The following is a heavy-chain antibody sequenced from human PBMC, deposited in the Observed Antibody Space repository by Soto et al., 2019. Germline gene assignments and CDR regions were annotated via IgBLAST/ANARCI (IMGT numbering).Heavy chain of an antibody. CDR3: ARVGYCSSTSCYEEGNDAFDI. V-gene: IGHV4-31*03. D-gene: IGHD2-2*01. CDR1: GGSISSGGYY. J-gene: IGHJ3*02. Sequence: PSETLSLTCTVSGGSISSGGYYWSWIRQHPGKGLEWIGYIYHSGSTYYNPSLKSRVTISVDTSKNQFSLKLSSVTAADTAVYYCARVGYCSSTSCYEEGNDAFDIWGQGTMVTVSS. CDR2: IYHSGST.